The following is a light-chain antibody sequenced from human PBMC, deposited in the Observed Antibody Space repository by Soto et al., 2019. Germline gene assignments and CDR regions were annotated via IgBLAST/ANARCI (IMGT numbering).Light chain of an antibody. CDR1: SSDVGGYKY. V-gene: IGLV2-14*01. J-gene: IGLJ1*01. Sequence: QSALTQPASVSGSPGQSIAISCTGTSSDVGGYKYVSWYQQHPGKAPKLMIYDVSNRPSGVSDRFSGSKSGNTASLTISGLQAEDEAESYCTSYTSSSTYVFRTGTKVTVL. CDR2: DVS. CDR3: TSYTSSSTYV.